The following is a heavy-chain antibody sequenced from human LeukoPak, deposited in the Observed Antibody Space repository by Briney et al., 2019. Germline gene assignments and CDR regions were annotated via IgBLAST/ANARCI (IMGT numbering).Heavy chain of an antibody. V-gene: IGHV3-30*02. J-gene: IGHJ4*02. D-gene: IGHD6-13*01. CDR3: ARGSSSFLGFYFDY. CDR2: IRYDGTEK. CDR1: GFTFSSRG. Sequence: GGSLRLSCATSGFTFSSRGMHWVRQAPGKGLEWVAFIRYDGTEKDYADPVKGRFTISRDNSKNTLYLQMNSLRAEDTAVYYCARGSSSFLGFYFDYWGQGTLVTVSS.